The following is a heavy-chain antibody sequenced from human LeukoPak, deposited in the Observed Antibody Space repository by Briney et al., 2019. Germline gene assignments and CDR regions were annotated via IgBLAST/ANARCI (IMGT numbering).Heavy chain of an antibody. D-gene: IGHD3-22*01. CDR3: ATGAASTGYLSHDH. Sequence: PEGSLRLSCAVSGFTFSSFSMSWVRQAPGKGLEWVSDISSTSSASGTHYADSVKGRFIISRDNSKNTLFLQMNSLTADDTAVYYCATGAASTGYLSHDHWGQGTLVTVSS. CDR2: ISSTSSASGT. V-gene: IGHV3-23*01. CDR1: GFTFSSFS. J-gene: IGHJ1*01.